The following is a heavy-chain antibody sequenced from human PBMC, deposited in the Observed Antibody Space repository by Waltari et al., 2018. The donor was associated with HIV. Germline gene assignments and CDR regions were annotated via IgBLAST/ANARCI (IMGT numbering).Heavy chain of an antibody. V-gene: IGHV3-30*18. D-gene: IGHD4-17*01. CDR3: VNDFYGGNSRWDYFEH. CDR1: GLAFSSYA. J-gene: IGHJ4*02. Sequence: QVKLVESGGAVVQPGRSLRLSCVAPGLAFSSYAMHWVRQAPGKGLEWVAVIAADGNKRHYAGAVKGRFTISRDNSKDTLYLEMDSLRIEDTALYYCVNDFYGGNSRWDYFEHWGQGTLVTVSS. CDR2: IAADGNKR.